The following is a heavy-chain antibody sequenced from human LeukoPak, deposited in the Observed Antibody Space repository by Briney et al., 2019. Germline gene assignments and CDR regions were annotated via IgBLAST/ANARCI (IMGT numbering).Heavy chain of an antibody. D-gene: IGHD3-16*01. Sequence: SVKVSCKFSTGAFDNYAVNWVRQAPGQRLEWMGAIIPIFETTNYAPKFQGRITITADGSTGTAYMDLTSLRSEDTAIYYCARSLRVSGDFDYWGQGTQVIAS. CDR1: TGAFDNYA. CDR2: IIPIFETT. J-gene: IGHJ4*02. CDR3: ARSLRVSGDFDY. V-gene: IGHV1-69*01.